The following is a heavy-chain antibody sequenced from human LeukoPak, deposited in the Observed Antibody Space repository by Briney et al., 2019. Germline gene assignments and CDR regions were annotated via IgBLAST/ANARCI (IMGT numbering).Heavy chain of an antibody. CDR1: GGSFSGYY. CDR2: INHSGST. Sequence: SSETLSLTCAVYGGSFSGYYWSWIRQPPGKGLEWIGEINHSGSTNYNPSLKSRVTISVDTSKNQFSLKLSSVTAADTAVYYCARGSRATTYYDFWSGYYRNYYYGMDVWGQGTTVTVSS. CDR3: ARGSRATTYYDFWSGYYRNYYYGMDV. J-gene: IGHJ6*02. V-gene: IGHV4-34*01. D-gene: IGHD3-3*01.